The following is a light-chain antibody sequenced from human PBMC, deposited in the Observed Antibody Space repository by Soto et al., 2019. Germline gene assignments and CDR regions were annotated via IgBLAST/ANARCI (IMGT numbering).Light chain of an antibody. V-gene: IGKV1-5*03. CDR3: QEYNSH. CDR1: QIIDNW. Sequence: DTQMTQYPSTLSASVGDRVTITCRASQIIDNWLAWYQQKPGKAPNLLIYKASNLESGVPSRFSGSGYGTEFTLTISSLQPDDSATYCCQEYNSHFGGGTKVEIK. J-gene: IGKJ4*01. CDR2: KAS.